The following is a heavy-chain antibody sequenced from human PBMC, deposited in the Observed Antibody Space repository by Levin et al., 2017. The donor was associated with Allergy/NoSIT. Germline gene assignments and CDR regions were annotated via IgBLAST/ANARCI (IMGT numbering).Heavy chain of an antibody. CDR3: ARTFVRYNWFDP. CDR1: GFTFSSYA. V-gene: IGHV3-30-3*01. CDR2: ISYDGSNK. D-gene: IGHD3-16*01. J-gene: IGHJ5*02. Sequence: GSLRLSCAASGFTFSSYAMHWVRQAPGKGLEWVAVISYDGSNKYYADSVKGRFTISRDNSKNTLYLQMNSLRAEDTAVYYCARTFVRYNWFDPWGQGTLVTVSS.